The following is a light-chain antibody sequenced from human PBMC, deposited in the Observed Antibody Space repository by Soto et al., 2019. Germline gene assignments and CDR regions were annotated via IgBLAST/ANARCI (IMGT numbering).Light chain of an antibody. CDR1: QSVNSN. V-gene: IGKV3-15*01. J-gene: IGKJ1*01. CDR3: QQYNSWPRT. Sequence: EIAMTQSPATMAVSSGERATLSCSASQSVNSNLAWYQQKPGQAPRLLIYGASSRATGIPARFSGSGSGTEFTLTITSLQSEDFAVYYCQQYNSWPRTFGQGTKVDIK. CDR2: GAS.